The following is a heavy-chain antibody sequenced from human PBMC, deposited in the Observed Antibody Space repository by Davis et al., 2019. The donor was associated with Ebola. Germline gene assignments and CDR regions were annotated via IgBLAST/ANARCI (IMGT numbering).Heavy chain of an antibody. CDR1: GGTFSSYA. J-gene: IGHJ2*01. Sequence: SVKVSCKASGGTFSSYAISWVRQAPGQGLEWMGGIIPILGIANYAQKFQGRVTITAAESTSTAYMELSSLRSEDTAVYYCASGLVRGESYWYFDLWGRGTLVTVSS. CDR2: IIPILGIA. CDR3: ASGLVRGESYWYFDL. D-gene: IGHD6-6*01. V-gene: IGHV1-69*10.